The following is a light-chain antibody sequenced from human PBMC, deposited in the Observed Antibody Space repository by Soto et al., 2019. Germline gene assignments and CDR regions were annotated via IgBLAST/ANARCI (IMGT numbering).Light chain of an antibody. CDR2: DSY. V-gene: IGKV3-11*01. CDR1: ENVDIY. CDR3: VQRRYWPPLT. J-gene: IGKJ4*01. Sequence: EVILTQSPGTLSLSPGERATLSCRASENVDIYLAWYQQKPGQAPRLLIYDSYNRATGIPPRFSGSGSGPVFPLTISSLEPEDFPFYDCVQRRYWPPLTFGGGTKVEIK.